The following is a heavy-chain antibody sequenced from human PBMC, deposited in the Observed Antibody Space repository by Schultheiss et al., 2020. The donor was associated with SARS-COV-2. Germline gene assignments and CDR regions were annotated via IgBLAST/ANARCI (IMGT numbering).Heavy chain of an antibody. D-gene: IGHD2-2*01. CDR3: TTGNLVGPDDY. J-gene: IGHJ4*02. CDR2: IKSKTDGATR. V-gene: IGHV3-15*01. Sequence: GGSLRLSCAASGFTFSSYAMSWVRQAPGKGLEWVGRIKSKTDGATRDFAAPVKGRFIISRDDSKNTLYLQMNSLKTEDTAVYYCTTGNLVGPDDYWGQGTLVTVSS. CDR1: GFTFSSYA.